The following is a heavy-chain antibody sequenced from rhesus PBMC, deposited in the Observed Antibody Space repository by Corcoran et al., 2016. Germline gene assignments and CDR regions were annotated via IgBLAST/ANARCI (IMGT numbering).Heavy chain of an antibody. CDR3: AIEYYNFDY. CDR1: GFTFSSSA. V-gene: IGHV3-118*01. Sequence: EVQLVESGGGLVQPGGSLRLSCAASGFTFSSSAMHWVRRAYGKRLEWVGRIRSKSNKYETRYAASVKVRFTISRDDSKNTAYLQMNRLKTEDTAVYYCAIEYYNFDYWGQGVLVTVSS. D-gene: IGHD3-3*01. J-gene: IGHJ4*01. CDR2: IRSKSNKYET.